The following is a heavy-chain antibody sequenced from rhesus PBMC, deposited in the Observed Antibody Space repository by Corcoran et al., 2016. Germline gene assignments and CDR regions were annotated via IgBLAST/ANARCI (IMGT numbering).Heavy chain of an antibody. CDR1: GFTFSSYD. J-gene: IGHJ4*01. D-gene: IGHD2-8*01. CDR3: AKEGCSGGVCYAGYES. V-gene: IGHV3-103*01. CDR2: ISSGVST. Sequence: EVQLVESGGGLAKPGGSLRLSCAASGFTFSSYDMHGVRQAPGKGLEWVSAISSGVSTYYADSVKGRFTISRDNSKNTLSLQMNSLRAEDTAVYYCAKEGCSGGVCYAGYESWGQGVLVTVSS.